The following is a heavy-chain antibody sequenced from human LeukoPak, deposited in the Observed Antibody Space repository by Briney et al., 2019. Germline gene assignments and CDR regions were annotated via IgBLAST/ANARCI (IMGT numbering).Heavy chain of an antibody. CDR1: GLTFSNYA. V-gene: IGHV3-33*01. Sequence: GGSLRLSCAASGLTFSNYAMHWVRQAPGKGLEWVAVIWYDGSNKYYADSVKGRFTISRDNSKNTLYLQMNSLRAEDTAVYYCARSSGWQPDFDYWGQGTLVTVSS. CDR3: ARSSGWQPDFDY. D-gene: IGHD6-19*01. CDR2: IWYDGSNK. J-gene: IGHJ4*02.